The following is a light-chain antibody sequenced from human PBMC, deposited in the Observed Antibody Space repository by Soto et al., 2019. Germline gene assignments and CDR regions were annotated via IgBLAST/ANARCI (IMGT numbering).Light chain of an antibody. Sequence: DIPMTQSPSTLSTSVGDRVTITCRASQSISSWLAWYQQKPGKAPKLLIYDASSLETGVPSRFRDSLSGKEFTLTVSSQQPDDFATYYCQQYNRYPLTFGGGTKVEIK. CDR3: QQYNRYPLT. CDR2: DAS. CDR1: QSISSW. V-gene: IGKV1-5*01. J-gene: IGKJ4*01.